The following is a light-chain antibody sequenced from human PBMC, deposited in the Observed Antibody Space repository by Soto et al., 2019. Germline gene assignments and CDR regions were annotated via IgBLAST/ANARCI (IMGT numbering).Light chain of an antibody. V-gene: IGLV2-14*01. CDR1: SSDIGGYNY. Sequence: QSLLTQPASLSWSPGQSITISCTGTSSDIGGYNYVSWYQQHPGKASKLMIYDVSNRPSGVSNRFSGSKSGNTASLTISGLQAEDEADYYCSSYTSSSTYVFGTGTKVTVL. J-gene: IGLJ1*01. CDR3: SSYTSSSTYV. CDR2: DVS.